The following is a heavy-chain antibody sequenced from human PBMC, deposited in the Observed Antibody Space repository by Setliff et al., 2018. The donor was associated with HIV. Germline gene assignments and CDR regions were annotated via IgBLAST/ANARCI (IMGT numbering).Heavy chain of an antibody. V-gene: IGHV4-4*08. CDR2: IHHSGSS. CDR1: GDSIITYY. Sequence: PSETLSLTCTVPGDSIITYYWTWIRQPPGKGLEWIGYIHHSGSSDYTPSLRSRVTMSVGTSKNQFSLKLTSVTAADTAVYYCAREHDYSNYRRLDSWGQGILVTVSS. CDR3: AREHDYSNYRRLDS. D-gene: IGHD4-4*01. J-gene: IGHJ4*02.